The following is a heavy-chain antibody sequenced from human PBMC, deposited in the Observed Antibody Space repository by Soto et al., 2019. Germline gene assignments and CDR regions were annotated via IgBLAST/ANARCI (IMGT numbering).Heavy chain of an antibody. V-gene: IGHV3-33*01. CDR2: IYYDGSNK. CDR3: ARGTFVGAMDY. Sequence: QVQLVESGGGVVRTGRSLRLSCAASGFTFNTYGMHWVRQAPGKGLEWVALIYYDGSNKFYADSVKGRFTVSRDNSKNTLYLQLNSLRPEDTAVYYCARGTFVGAMDYWGQGTLVTVSS. J-gene: IGHJ4*02. CDR1: GFTFNTYG. D-gene: IGHD1-26*01.